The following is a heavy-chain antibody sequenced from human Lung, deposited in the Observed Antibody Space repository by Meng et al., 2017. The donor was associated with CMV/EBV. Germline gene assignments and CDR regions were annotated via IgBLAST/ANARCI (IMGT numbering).Heavy chain of an antibody. Sequence: GESLKISCKGSGYSFTSYWIGWVRQMPGKGLEWMGIIYPGDSDTRYSPSFQGQVTISADKSISTAYLQWGSLKASDTAMYYCARSGYCSSTSCDNWFDPWGQGTLVTVSS. V-gene: IGHV5-51*01. J-gene: IGHJ5*02. D-gene: IGHD2-2*03. CDR3: ARSGYCSSTSCDNWFDP. CDR1: GYSFTSYW. CDR2: IYPGDSDT.